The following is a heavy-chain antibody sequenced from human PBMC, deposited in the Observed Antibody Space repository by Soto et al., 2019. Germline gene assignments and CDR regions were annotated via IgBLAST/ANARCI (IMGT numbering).Heavy chain of an antibody. J-gene: IGHJ4*02. V-gene: IGHV1-18*01. CDR1: GYTFTNSG. Sequence: VQLVQSGAEVKKPGASVKVSCKASGYTFTNSGFSWVRQAPGQGLEWVEWIRVNSVDTHYAQQLQGRVTMTTDTSTSIAFVELSSRIADDTAVYSLARDPGYSDFDIHYWSQGTLITVSS. D-gene: IGHD4-17*01. CDR3: ARDPGYSDFDIHY. CDR2: IRVNSVDT.